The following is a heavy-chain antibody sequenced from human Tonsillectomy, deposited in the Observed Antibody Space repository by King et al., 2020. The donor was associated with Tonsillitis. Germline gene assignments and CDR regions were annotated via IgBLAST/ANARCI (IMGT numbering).Heavy chain of an antibody. CDR3: ASGRGMTTVTTAFDY. V-gene: IGHV3-33*05. J-gene: IGHJ4*02. CDR2: ISYDGSNK. D-gene: IGHD4-17*01. Sequence: VQLVESGGGVVQPGRSLRLSCAASGFTFSSYGMHWVRQAPGKGLEWVAVISYDGSNKYYADSVKGRFTISRDNSKNTLYLQMNSLRAEDTAVYYCASGRGMTTVTTAFDYWGQGTLVTVSS. CDR1: GFTFSSYG.